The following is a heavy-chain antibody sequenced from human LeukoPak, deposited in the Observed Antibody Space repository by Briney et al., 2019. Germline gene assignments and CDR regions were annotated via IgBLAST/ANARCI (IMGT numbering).Heavy chain of an antibody. CDR1: GFTFTNYP. V-gene: IGHV3-48*03. CDR3: ARDATTELGTVYMDV. CDR2: ISTSGSSI. Sequence: GGSLRLSCAASGFTFTNYPMHWVRQAPGKGLEWLSHISTSGSSIHYADSVKGRFTISRDNAKNSLYLQMNSLRVEDTAVYYCARDATTELGTVYMDVWGKGTTVTISS. D-gene: IGHD4-17*01. J-gene: IGHJ6*03.